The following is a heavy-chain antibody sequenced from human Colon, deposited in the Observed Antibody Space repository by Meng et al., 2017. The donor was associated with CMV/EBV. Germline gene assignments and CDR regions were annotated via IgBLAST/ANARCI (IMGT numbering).Heavy chain of an antibody. V-gene: IGHV1-46*01. CDR2: INPGGDST. CDR1: GFTFSSYS. J-gene: IGHJ5*02. D-gene: IGHD5/OR15-5a*01. Sequence: SGFTFSSYSFHWVRQAPGQGPEWIALINPGGDSTWSAQHLQGRLTLTRDTSKSTLYMELSSLRSEDTAVYYCVRDNSLDDKSWWFDPWGQGTLVTVSS. CDR3: VRDNSLDDKSWWFDP.